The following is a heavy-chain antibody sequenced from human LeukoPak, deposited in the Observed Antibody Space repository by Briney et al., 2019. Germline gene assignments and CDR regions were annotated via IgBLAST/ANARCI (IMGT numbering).Heavy chain of an antibody. D-gene: IGHD1-26*01. V-gene: IGHV1-18*01. CDR2: INADNGNT. Sequence: GGSLKLSCTASGFTFTSYWMSWVRQAPGQGLEWMGWINADNGNTNYAQKVQGRVTMTRDNATSTVYMEMKSLRSDDTAVYYCARERSVGGCFDPWGQGTLVTVSS. CDR1: GFTFTSYW. J-gene: IGHJ5*02. CDR3: ARERSVGGCFDP.